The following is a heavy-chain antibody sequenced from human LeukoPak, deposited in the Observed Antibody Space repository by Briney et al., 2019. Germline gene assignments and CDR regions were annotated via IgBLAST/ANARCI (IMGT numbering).Heavy chain of an antibody. CDR2: ISSSGSTI. CDR1: GFTFSSYE. Sequence: GGSLRLSCAASGFTFSSYEMNWVRQAPGKGLEWVSYISSSGSTIYYADSVKGRFTISRDNAKNSLYLQMNSLRAEDTALYYCAREGGWPLNWFDPWGQGTLVTVSS. CDR3: AREGGWPLNWFDP. V-gene: IGHV3-48*03. D-gene: IGHD6-19*01. J-gene: IGHJ5*02.